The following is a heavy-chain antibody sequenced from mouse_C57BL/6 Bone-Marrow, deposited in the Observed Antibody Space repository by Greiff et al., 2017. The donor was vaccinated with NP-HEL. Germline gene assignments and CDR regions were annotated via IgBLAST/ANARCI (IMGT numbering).Heavy chain of an antibody. V-gene: IGHV1-78*01. J-gene: IGHJ2*01. CDR3: AERGIYYDYDDYFDY. Sequence: QVQLQQSDAELVKPGASVKISCKVSGYTFTDHTIHWMKQRPEQGLEWIGYIYPRDGSTKYNEKFKGKATLTADKSSSTAYMQLNSLTSEDSAVYFWAERGIYYDYDDYFDYWGQGTTLTVSS. CDR2: IYPRDGST. CDR1: GYTFTDHT. D-gene: IGHD2-4*01.